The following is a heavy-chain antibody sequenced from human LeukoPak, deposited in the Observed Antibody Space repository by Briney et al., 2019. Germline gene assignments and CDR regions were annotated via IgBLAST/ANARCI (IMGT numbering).Heavy chain of an antibody. D-gene: IGHD6-19*01. CDR3: ARHAGSSSSFDP. CDR2: IYYSGST. V-gene: IGHV4-39*07. Sequence: SETLSLTCTVSGGSISSSSYYWGWIRQPPGKGLEWIGSIYYSGSTYYNPSLKSRVTISVDTSKNQFSLKLSSVTAADTAVYYCARHAGSSSSFDPWGQGTLVTVSS. CDR1: GGSISSSSYY. J-gene: IGHJ5*02.